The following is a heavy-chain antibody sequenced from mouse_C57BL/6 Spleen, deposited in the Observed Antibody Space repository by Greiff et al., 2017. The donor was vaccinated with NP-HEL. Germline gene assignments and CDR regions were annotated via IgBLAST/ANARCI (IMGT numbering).Heavy chain of an antibody. CDR2: INPYDGGT. D-gene: IGHD6-5*01. Sequence: VHVKQSGPVLVKPGASVKMSCKASGYTFTDYYMNWVKQSHGKSLEWIGVINPYDGGTSYKQKFKGKATLTVDKSSSTAYMELNSLTSEDSAVYYWARKGAYGGFAYWGQGTLVTVSA. CDR3: ARKGAYGGFAY. V-gene: IGHV1-19*01. J-gene: IGHJ3*01. CDR1: GYTFTDYY.